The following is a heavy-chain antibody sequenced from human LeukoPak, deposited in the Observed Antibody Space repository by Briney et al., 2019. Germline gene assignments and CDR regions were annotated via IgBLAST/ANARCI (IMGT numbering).Heavy chain of an antibody. V-gene: IGHV5-51*01. D-gene: IGHD3-10*01. J-gene: IGHJ4*02. CDR3: VRWYYGSGSYPY. Sequence: LGWMGIIYPGDSDTRYSPSFQGQVTISADKSISTAYLQWSSLKASDTAMYYCVRWYYGSGSYPYWGQGTLVTVSS. CDR2: IYPGDSDT.